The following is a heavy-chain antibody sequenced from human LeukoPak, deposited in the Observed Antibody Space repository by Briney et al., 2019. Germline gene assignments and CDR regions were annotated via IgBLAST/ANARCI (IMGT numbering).Heavy chain of an antibody. Sequence: GGSLRLSCAASGFTFSDYHMTWIRQAPGKGLEWVSYISNSDDSINYADSVSGRFTISRDNAKSSVYLQMNSLRVEDTAVCYCARAPAVYFFYIDVWGEGTTVTVSS. CDR2: ISNSDDSI. V-gene: IGHV3-11*04. CDR3: ARAPAVYFFYIDV. CDR1: GFTFSDYH. J-gene: IGHJ6*03.